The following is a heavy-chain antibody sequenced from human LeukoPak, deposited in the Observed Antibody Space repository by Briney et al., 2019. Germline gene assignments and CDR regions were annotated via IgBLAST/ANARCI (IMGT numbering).Heavy chain of an antibody. CDR2: ISGSGGST. CDR1: GFTFSSYA. V-gene: IGHV3-23*01. Sequence: GGSLRLSCAASGFTFSSYAMSWVRQAPGKGLEWVSAISGSGGSTYYADSVKGRFTISRDNSKNTLYLQMNSLRAEDTAVYYCAKDSLVRLGDLNPMDVWGQGTTVTVSS. J-gene: IGHJ6*02. D-gene: IGHD2-21*02. CDR3: AKDSLVRLGDLNPMDV.